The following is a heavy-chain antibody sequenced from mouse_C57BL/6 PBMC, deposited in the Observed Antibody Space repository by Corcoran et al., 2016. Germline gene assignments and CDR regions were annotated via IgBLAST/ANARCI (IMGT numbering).Heavy chain of an antibody. CDR2: INPNNGGT. Sequence: EVQLQQSGPELVKPGASVKISCKASGYTFTDYYMNWVKQSHGKSLEWIGDINPNNGGTSYNPKVKGKATLTVDKYSSTACMELRSLTSEDAAVYYGARWLVREEAWFAYWGEGTLVTVSA. D-gene: IGHD2-14*01. CDR1: GYTFTDYY. J-gene: IGHJ3*01. V-gene: IGHV1-26*01. CDR3: ARWLVREEAWFAY.